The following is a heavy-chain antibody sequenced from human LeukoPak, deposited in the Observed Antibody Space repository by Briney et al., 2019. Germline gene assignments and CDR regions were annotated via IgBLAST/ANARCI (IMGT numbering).Heavy chain of an antibody. CDR2: ISSSSSYI. J-gene: IGHJ4*02. CDR1: GFTFSSYS. D-gene: IGHD6-13*01. V-gene: IGHV3-21*01. CDR3: AREEQQLVLSFDY. Sequence: GGSLRLSCAASGFTFSSYSMNWVRQAPGKGLEWVSSISSSSSYIYYADSVKGRFTISRDNAKNSLYLQMNSLRAEDTAVYYCAREEQQLVLSFDYWGQGTLVTVSS.